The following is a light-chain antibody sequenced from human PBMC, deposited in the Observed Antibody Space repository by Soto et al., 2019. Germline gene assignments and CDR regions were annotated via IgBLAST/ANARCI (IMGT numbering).Light chain of an antibody. Sequence: DIVMTQSPSSLSASVGDRVTIICQTSQTVGKYLNWYQQKPGKAPLLLISGASTLQSEVSSRFSGSWSGTDFTLTISSLQPEDFATYYCQQSYETPCTFGQGT. J-gene: IGKJ2*02. V-gene: IGKV1-39*01. CDR1: QTVGKY. CDR3: QQSYETPCT. CDR2: GAS.